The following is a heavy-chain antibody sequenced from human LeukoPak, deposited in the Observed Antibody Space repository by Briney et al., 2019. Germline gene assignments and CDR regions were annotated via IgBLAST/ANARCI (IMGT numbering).Heavy chain of an antibody. J-gene: IGHJ4*02. CDR2: SSSSGSTI. CDR1: GFTFSSYR. Sequence: GGSLRLSCAASGFTFSSYRMNWVRQAPGKGLEWVSYSSSSGSTISYADSVKGRFTISRDNAKNSLYLQMNSLRAEDTAVYYCARGYSSGWVDYWGQGTLVTVSS. V-gene: IGHV3-48*01. D-gene: IGHD6-19*01. CDR3: ARGYSSGWVDY.